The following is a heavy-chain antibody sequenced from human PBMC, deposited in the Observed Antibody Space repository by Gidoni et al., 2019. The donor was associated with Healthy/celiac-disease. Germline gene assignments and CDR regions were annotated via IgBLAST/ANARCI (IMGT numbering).Heavy chain of an antibody. J-gene: IGHJ4*02. CDR3: AATPPSSGWQGGSFDY. D-gene: IGHD6-19*01. Sequence: EVQLVESGGGLVQPGSYLRLSCAASGFTFDDYAMHWVRQAPGKGLEWVSGISWNSGSIGYADSVKGRFTISRDNAKNSLYLQMNSLRAEDTALYYCAATPPSSGWQGGSFDYWGQGTLVTVSS. CDR1: GFTFDDYA. V-gene: IGHV3-9*01. CDR2: ISWNSGSI.